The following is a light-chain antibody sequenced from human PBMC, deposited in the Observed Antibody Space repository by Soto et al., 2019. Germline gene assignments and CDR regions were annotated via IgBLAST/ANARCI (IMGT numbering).Light chain of an antibody. CDR2: DVN. CDR3: CSYAGSYTYV. CDR1: TSDVGGYNY. J-gene: IGLJ1*01. V-gene: IGLV2-11*01. Sequence: QSALTQPRSVSGSPGQSVTISCTGTTSDVGGYNYVSWYQQHPGKAPKLIIYDVNKRPSGVPDRFSGSKSGNTASLTISGLPAEVEADYYCCSYAGSYTYVFGTGTKLTVL.